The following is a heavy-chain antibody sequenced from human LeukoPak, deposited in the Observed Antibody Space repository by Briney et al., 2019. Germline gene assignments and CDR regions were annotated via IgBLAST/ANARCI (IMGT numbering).Heavy chain of an antibody. J-gene: IGHJ4*02. CDR1: EFSFSSYW. V-gene: IGHV3-7*01. CDR2: IKQDGSEK. Sequence: GGSLRLSCEGSEFSFSSYWMSWVRQAPGKGLEWVAKIKQDGSEKYYVDSVKGRFTISRDNAKNSMYLLMNSLRAEDTAVYYCACHGYSYGPIDYWGQGTLVTVSS. CDR3: ACHGYSYGPIDY. D-gene: IGHD5-18*01.